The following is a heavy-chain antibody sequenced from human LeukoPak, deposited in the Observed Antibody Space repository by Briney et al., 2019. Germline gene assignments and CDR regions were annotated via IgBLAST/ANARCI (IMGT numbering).Heavy chain of an antibody. V-gene: IGHV3-23*01. D-gene: IGHD6-19*01. CDR3: AKEGRQSLDLGYFDY. Sequence: GGSLRLSCAASGFTFSSYAMSWVRQSPGKGLEWVSAISGSGGSTYYADSVKGRFTISRDNSKNTLYLQMNSLRAEDTAVYYCAKEGRQSLDLGYFDYWGQGTLVTVSS. CDR2: ISGSGGST. J-gene: IGHJ4*02. CDR1: GFTFSSYA.